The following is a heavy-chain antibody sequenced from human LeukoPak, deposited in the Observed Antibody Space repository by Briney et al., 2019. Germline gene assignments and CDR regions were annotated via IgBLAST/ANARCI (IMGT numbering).Heavy chain of an antibody. D-gene: IGHD5/OR15-5a*01. J-gene: IGHJ3*02. CDR2: IYPSDSDT. Sequence: GESLKISCKGSGYIFTSYWIGWVRQMPGRGLEWMRIIYPSDSDTRYSPSFQGQVTISVDKYISTAYLQWSSLKASDTAMYYCARPPSKDTFDIWGQGTKVTVSS. V-gene: IGHV5-51*01. CDR1: GYIFTSYW. CDR3: ARPPSKDTFDI.